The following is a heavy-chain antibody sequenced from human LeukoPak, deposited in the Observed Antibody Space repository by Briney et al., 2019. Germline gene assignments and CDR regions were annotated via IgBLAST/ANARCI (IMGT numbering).Heavy chain of an antibody. Sequence: GGSLRLSCAASGFTFSSYAMHWVRQAPGKGMGWVAVISYDGSNKYYADSVKGRFTISRDNSKNTLYMQMNSLRAEETALYYCARDLSLLRNNYDFWSGIDYWGQGTLVTVSS. CDR2: ISYDGSNK. V-gene: IGHV3-30-3*01. CDR3: ARDLSLLRNNYDFWSGIDY. CDR1: GFTFSSYA. D-gene: IGHD3-3*01. J-gene: IGHJ4*02.